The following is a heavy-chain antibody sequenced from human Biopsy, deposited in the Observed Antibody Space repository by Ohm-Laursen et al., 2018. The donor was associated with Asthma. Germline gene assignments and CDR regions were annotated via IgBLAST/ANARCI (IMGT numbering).Heavy chain of an antibody. CDR2: ISYTGSA. V-gene: IGHV4-39*07. D-gene: IGHD2-21*02. CDR3: ARGWNCGGDCYSLDA. Sequence: SVTLSLTCTASGGSMSSSSYSWGWIRQPPGKGLVWMGSISYTGSAYHNPSLKSRVTISIDRSKNQFSLRLRSVTAADTAVYYCARGWNCGGDCYSLDAWGQGTLVTVSS. CDR1: GGSMSSSSYS. J-gene: IGHJ5*02.